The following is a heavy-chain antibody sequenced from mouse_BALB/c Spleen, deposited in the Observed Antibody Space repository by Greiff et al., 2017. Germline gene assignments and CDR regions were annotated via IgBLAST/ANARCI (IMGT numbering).Heavy chain of an antibody. D-gene: IGHD1-3*01. CDR2: ISYDGSN. CDR3: AVSEARWYFDF. V-gene: IGHV3-6*02. Sequence: EVQLQESGPGLVKPSQSLSLSCSATGYTFTSGYSWYVIRQFPGNKLEWMCYISYDGSNNYNPSLKNRISITRDTSKNQFFLKLNSVTAEDTATYYCAVSEARWYFDFWGAGTTVTVSA. J-gene: IGHJ1*01. CDR1: GYTFTSGYS.